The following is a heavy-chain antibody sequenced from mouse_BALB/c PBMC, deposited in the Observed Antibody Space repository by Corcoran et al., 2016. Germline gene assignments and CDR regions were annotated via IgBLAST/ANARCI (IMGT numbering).Heavy chain of an antibody. J-gene: IGHJ4*01. V-gene: IGHV9-3-1*01. CDR1: GYTFTNYG. CDR3: ARAPSAMDY. Sequence: QIQLVQSGPELKKPGETVKISCKASGYTFTNYGMNWVKQAPGKGLNWMGWINTYTGEQTYADDFKGRFAFSLETYASTVYLQIKSHKNEDTATSFCARAPSAMDYWRQGTSVTVSS. CDR2: INTYTGEQ.